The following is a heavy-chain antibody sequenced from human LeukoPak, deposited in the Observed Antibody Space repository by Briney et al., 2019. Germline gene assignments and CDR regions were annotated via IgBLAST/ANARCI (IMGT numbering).Heavy chain of an antibody. J-gene: IGHJ6*03. D-gene: IGHD2-15*01. V-gene: IGHV3-23*01. CDR1: GFTFSSYG. CDR2: ISGSGGST. CDR3: AKNGDRGAYCSGGSCYPYYYYNMDV. Sequence: GGSLRLSCAASGFTFSSYGMSWVRQAPGKGLEWVSAISGSGGSTYYADSVKGRFTISRDNSKNTLYLQMNSLSAEDTAIYYCAKNGDRGAYCSGGSCYPYYYYNMDVWGKGTTVTISS.